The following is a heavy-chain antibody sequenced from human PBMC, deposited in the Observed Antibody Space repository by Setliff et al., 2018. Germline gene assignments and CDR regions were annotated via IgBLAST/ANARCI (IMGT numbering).Heavy chain of an antibody. CDR2: IYHSGST. J-gene: IGHJ4*02. CDR1: GGSISSSNW. Sequence: SETLSLTCAVSGGSISSSNWWSWVRQPPGKGLEWIGEIYHSGSTNYNPSLKSRVTISVDKSKNQFSLKLSSVTAADTAVYYCARGRVEMATITPFDYWGQGTLVTVSS. CDR3: ARGRVEMATITPFDY. D-gene: IGHD5-12*01. V-gene: IGHV4-4*02.